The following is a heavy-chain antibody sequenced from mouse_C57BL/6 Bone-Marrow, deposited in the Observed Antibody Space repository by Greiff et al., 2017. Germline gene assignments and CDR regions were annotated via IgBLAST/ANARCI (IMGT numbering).Heavy chain of an antibody. CDR2: INPNDGTT. Sequence: EVKLVESGPELVQPGASVKISCKASGYSFTDYNMNWVKQSNGKSLEWIGVINPNDGTTSYNQKFKGKAILTVAQSSSTAYMQLNRLTSEDSAVYYCASQAGYYFGYWGQGTTLTVSS. J-gene: IGHJ2*01. CDR3: ASQAGYYFGY. D-gene: IGHD3-2*02. CDR1: GYSFTDYN. V-gene: IGHV1-39*01.